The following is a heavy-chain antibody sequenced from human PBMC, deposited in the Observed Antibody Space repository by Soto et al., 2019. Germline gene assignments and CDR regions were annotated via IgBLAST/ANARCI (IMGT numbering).Heavy chain of an antibody. CDR2: TVPIFNTS. CDR1: GGTFNNYA. V-gene: IGHV1-69*06. J-gene: IGHJ4*02. D-gene: IGHD6-13*01. Sequence: QVQLVQSGAEVKKPGSSVKVSCKASGGTFNNYAISWVRQAPGQGLEWMGGTVPIFNTSHFAEKFQGRLTLTADKSTSTAFMELIGLRSDDTAVYLCATQQQLTTFEFWGQGTLVSVSS. CDR3: ATQQQLTTFEF.